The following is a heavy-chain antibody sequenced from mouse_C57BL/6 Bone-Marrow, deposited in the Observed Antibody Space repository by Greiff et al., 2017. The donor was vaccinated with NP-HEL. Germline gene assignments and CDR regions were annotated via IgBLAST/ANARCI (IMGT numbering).Heavy chain of an antibody. J-gene: IGHJ2*01. CDR1: GFTFSSYA. Sequence: EVKLVESGGGLVKPGGSLKLSCAASGFTFSSYAMSWVRQTPEKRLEWVATISDGGSYSYYPDNVKGRFTITTDNAKNKLYLQLNILTSEDAAMYCCARCGDDSYGFDYWGQGTTLTVSS. CDR3: ARCGDDSYGFDY. V-gene: IGHV5-4*03. CDR2: ISDGGSYS. D-gene: IGHD1-1*01.